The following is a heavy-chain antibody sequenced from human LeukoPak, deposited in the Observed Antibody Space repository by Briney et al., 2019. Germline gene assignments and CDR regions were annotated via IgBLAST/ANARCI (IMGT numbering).Heavy chain of an antibody. J-gene: IGHJ4*02. Sequence: PSETLSHTCTVSGGSISSYYWSWIRQPPGKGLQWIGYIYYSGSTNYNPSLKSRVTISVDTSKNQFSLKLSSVTAADTAVYYCAREGGYSYGVTDYWGQGTLVTVSS. CDR2: IYYSGST. D-gene: IGHD5-18*01. V-gene: IGHV4-59*01. CDR1: GGSISSYY. CDR3: AREGGYSYGVTDY.